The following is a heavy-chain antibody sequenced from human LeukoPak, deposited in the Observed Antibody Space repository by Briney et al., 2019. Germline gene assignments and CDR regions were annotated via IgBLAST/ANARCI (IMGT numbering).Heavy chain of an antibody. V-gene: IGHV1-69*04. J-gene: IGHJ4*02. CDR2: IIPILGIA. CDR3: ARGSGGSSWSHFDY. D-gene: IGHD6-13*01. Sequence: ASVKVSCKASGGTFSSYAISWVRQAPGQGLEWMGRIIPILGIANYAQKFQGRVTITADKSTSTAYMELSSLRSEDTAVYYCARGSGGSSWSHFDYWGQGTLVTVSS. CDR1: GGTFSSYA.